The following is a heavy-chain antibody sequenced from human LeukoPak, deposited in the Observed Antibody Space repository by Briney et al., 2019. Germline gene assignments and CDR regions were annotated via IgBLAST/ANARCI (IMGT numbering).Heavy chain of an antibody. J-gene: IGHJ5*02. Sequence: SETLSLTCTVSGGSISSSSYYWGWIRQPPGKGLEWIGSIYYSGSTYYNPSLKSRVTISVDTSKNQFSLKLSSVTAADTAVYYCARVMGALWFGEQGFWFDPWGQGTLVTVSS. CDR2: IYYSGST. CDR3: ARVMGALWFGEQGFWFDP. D-gene: IGHD3-10*01. V-gene: IGHV4-39*07. CDR1: GGSISSSSYY.